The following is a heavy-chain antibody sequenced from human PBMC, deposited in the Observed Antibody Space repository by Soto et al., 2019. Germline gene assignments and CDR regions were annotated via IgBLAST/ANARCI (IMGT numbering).Heavy chain of an antibody. D-gene: IGHD3-9*01. CDR1: GFTFSSYD. J-gene: IGHJ4*02. Sequence: GGSLRLSCAASGFTFSSYDMHWVRQATGKGLEWVSAIGTAGDTYYPGSVKGRFTISRENAKNSLYLQMNSLRAEDTAVYYCARGASPYYDILTGRQPPDYWGQGTLVTVSS. CDR2: IGTAGDT. V-gene: IGHV3-13*01. CDR3: ARGASPYYDILTGRQPPDY.